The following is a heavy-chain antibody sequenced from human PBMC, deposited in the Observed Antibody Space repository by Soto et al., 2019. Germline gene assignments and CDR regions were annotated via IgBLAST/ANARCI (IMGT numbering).Heavy chain of an antibody. Sequence: PWETLSLTCTVSGGSISSYYWSWIRQPPGKGLEWIGYIYYSGSTNYNPSLKSRVTISVDTSKNQFSLKLSSVTAADTAVYYCAGRASRYYYDSSGYFDYWGQGTLVTVSS. D-gene: IGHD3-22*01. V-gene: IGHV4-59*01. J-gene: IGHJ4*02. CDR3: AGRASRYYYDSSGYFDY. CDR1: GGSISSYY. CDR2: IYYSGST.